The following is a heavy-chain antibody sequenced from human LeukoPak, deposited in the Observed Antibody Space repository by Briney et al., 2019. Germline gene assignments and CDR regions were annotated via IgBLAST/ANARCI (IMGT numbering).Heavy chain of an antibody. CDR1: GGSISSSGYY. CDR2: IYYSGST. J-gene: IGHJ4*02. D-gene: IGHD1-1*01. Sequence: SETLSLTCSVSGGSISSSGYYWGWIRQSPGEGLEWIGNIYYSGSTYYNPSLKSRVTISVDTSKNQFSLKLSSVTAADTAVYYCARRGWATGLIDYWGQGTLVTVSS. V-gene: IGHV4-39*01. CDR3: ARRGWATGLIDY.